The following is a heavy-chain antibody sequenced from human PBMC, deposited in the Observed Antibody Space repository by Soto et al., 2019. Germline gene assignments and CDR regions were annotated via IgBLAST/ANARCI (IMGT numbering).Heavy chain of an antibody. CDR1: GGSISSSSYY. CDR2: IYYSGST. CDR3: ARHEDDYGGKNDY. J-gene: IGHJ4*02. Sequence: SETLSLTCTVSGGSISSSSYYWGWIRQPPGKGLEWIGCIYYSGSTYYNPSLKSRVTISVDTSKNQFSLKLTSVTAADTAVYYCARHEDDYGGKNDYWGQGTLVTVSS. D-gene: IGHD4-17*01. V-gene: IGHV4-39*01.